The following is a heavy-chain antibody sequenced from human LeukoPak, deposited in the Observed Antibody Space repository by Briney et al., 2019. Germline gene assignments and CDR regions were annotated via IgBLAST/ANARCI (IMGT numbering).Heavy chain of an antibody. V-gene: IGHV4-34*01. D-gene: IGHD5-24*01. J-gene: IGHJ4*02. Sequence: SETLSLTCAVYGGSFSGYYWSWIRQPPGKGLEWIGEINHSGSTNYNPSLKSRVTISVDTSKNQFSLKLSSVTAADTAVYYCARGVGRWLQLYWGQGTLVTVSS. CDR2: INHSGST. CDR1: GGSFSGYY. CDR3: ARGVGRWLQLY.